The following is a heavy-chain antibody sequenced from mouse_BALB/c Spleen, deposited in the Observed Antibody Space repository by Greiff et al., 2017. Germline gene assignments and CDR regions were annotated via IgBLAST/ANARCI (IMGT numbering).Heavy chain of an antibody. CDR1: GYTFTDYA. CDR3: ARSNYGSSIRAWFAY. D-gene: IGHD1-1*01. CDR2: ISTYYGDA. Sequence: QVQLQQSGAELVRPGVSVKISCKGSGYTFTDYAMHWVKQRHAKSLEWIGVISTYYGDASYNQKFKGKATMTVDKSSSTAYMELARLTSEDSAIYYCARSNYGSSIRAWFAYWGQGTLVTVSA. J-gene: IGHJ3*01. V-gene: IGHV1S137*01.